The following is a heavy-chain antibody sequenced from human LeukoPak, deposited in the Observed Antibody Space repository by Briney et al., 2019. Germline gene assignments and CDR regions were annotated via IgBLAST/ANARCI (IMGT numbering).Heavy chain of an antibody. CDR1: GFTFSSYG. CDR2: IWYDGSNK. D-gene: IGHD3-22*01. CDR3: ARDPYYYDSSGCLDP. J-gene: IGHJ5*02. V-gene: IGHV3-33*01. Sequence: GGSLRLSCAASGFTFSSYGMHWVRQAPGKGLEWVAVIWYDGSNKYYADSVKGRFTISRDNSKNTLYLQMNSLRAEDTAVYYCARDPYYYDSSGCLDPWGQGTLVTVSS.